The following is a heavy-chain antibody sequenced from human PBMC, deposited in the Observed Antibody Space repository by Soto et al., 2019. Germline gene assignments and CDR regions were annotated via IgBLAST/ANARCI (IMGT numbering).Heavy chain of an antibody. J-gene: IGHJ6*02. V-gene: IGHV3-48*02. CDR3: ARLYYDYV. D-gene: IGHD3-3*01. Sequence: PGGSLRLSCTASGFDFSTYSMNWVRQAPGKGLEWIAYVSMDSDTIHYADSVKGRFTISRDDAENSLYLQMNSPRDEDTATYYCARLYYDYVWGQGTTVTVSS. CDR1: GFDFSTYS. CDR2: VSMDSDTI.